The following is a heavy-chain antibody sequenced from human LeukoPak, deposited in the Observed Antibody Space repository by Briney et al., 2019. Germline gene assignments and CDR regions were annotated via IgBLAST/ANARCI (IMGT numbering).Heavy chain of an antibody. CDR1: RFTFSDYY. J-gene: IGHJ4*02. D-gene: IGHD2/OR15-2a*01. CDR3: ARGYCRSTTSCYFDY. V-gene: IGHV3-72*01. CDR2: IRKKVNSYTT. Sequence: AGGSLRLSCAASRFTFSDYYMSWIRQAPGKGLEWVGRIRKKVNSYTTEYAATVKGRLTISRDDSKNSLSLQMNSLKTEDTAVYYCARGYCRSTTSCYFDYWGQGTLVTVSS.